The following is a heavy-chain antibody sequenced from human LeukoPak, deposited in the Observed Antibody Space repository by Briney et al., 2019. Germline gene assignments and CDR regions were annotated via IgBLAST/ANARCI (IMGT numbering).Heavy chain of an antibody. D-gene: IGHD6-13*01. CDR2: INPNSGGT. CDR1: GYTFTGYY. Sequence: ASVKVSCKASGYTFTGYYMHWVRQAPGQGLEWMGWINPNSGGTNYAQKFQGRVTMARDTSISTAYMELSRLRSDDTAVYYCASENSSRVGAFDIWGQGTMVTVSS. CDR3: ASENSSRVGAFDI. V-gene: IGHV1-2*02. J-gene: IGHJ3*02.